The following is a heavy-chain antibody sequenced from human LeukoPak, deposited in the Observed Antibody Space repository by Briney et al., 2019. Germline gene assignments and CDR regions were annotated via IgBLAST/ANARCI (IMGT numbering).Heavy chain of an antibody. J-gene: IGHJ4*02. D-gene: IGHD2-2*01. V-gene: IGHV3-64*01. CDR2: ISSNGGST. Sequence: GRSLRLSCAASGFSVSSNYMNWVRQAPGKGLEYVSAISSNGGSTYYANSVKGRFTISRDNSKNTLYLQMGSLRAEDMAVYYCARGDCSSTSCYFDYWGQGTLVTVSS. CDR3: ARGDCSSTSCYFDY. CDR1: GFSVSSNY.